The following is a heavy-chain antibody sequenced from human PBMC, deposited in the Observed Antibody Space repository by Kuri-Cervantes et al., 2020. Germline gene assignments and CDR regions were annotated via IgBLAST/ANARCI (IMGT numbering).Heavy chain of an antibody. Sequence: ETLSLTCAASGFTFSTYWMTWVRKAPGKGLEWVANIKHDGSEKYYVDSVNGRFAISTDNAKNSLYLQMNSLRAEDTALYYCAKHGATTMHYYYYGMDVWGQGTTVTVSS. CDR3: AKHGATTMHYYYYGMDV. V-gene: IGHV3-7*01. D-gene: IGHD4-17*01. J-gene: IGHJ6*02. CDR1: GFTFSTYW. CDR2: IKHDGSEK.